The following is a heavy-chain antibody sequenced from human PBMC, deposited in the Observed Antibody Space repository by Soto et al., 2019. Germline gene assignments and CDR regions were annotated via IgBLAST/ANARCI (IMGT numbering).Heavy chain of an antibody. CDR3: ARVQNCSGGSCYSPFDY. D-gene: IGHD2-15*01. V-gene: IGHV1-2*04. J-gene: IGHJ4*02. CDR1: GYTFTGYY. CDR2: INPNSGGT. Sequence: ASVKVSCKASGYTFTGYYMHWVRQAPGQGLEWMGWINPNSGGTNYAQKFQGWVTMTRDTSISTAYMELSRLRSDDTAVYYCARVQNCSGGSCYSPFDYWGQGTLVTVSS.